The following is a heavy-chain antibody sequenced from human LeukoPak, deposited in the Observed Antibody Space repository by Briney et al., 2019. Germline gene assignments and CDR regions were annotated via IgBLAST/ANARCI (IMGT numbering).Heavy chain of an antibody. CDR2: ITSSGTTI. J-gene: IGHJ4*02. CDR1: GFTFSDYY. Sequence: GGSLRLSCSASGFTFSDYYMSWIRQAPGMGLEWLSYITSSGTTIYYADSVKGRFTISRDNAKNSLYLQLNSLRAEDTAVYYCARVIVPTAREDYFDYWGQGTLVTVSS. V-gene: IGHV3-11*01. D-gene: IGHD2-21*01. CDR3: ARVIVPTAREDYFDY.